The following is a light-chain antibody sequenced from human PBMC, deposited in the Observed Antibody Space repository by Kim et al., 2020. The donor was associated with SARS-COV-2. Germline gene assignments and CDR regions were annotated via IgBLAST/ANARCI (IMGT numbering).Light chain of an antibody. CDR1: SSDVGGYNY. CDR3: SSYTSSSTWV. J-gene: IGLJ1*01. CDR2: DVS. Sequence: GQSITISCPGPSSDVGGYNYVSWYHQHPGKAPKLMIYDVSKRPSGVSNRFSGSKSGNTASLTISGLQAEDEADYYCSSYTSSSTWVFGTGTKVTVL. V-gene: IGLV2-14*04.